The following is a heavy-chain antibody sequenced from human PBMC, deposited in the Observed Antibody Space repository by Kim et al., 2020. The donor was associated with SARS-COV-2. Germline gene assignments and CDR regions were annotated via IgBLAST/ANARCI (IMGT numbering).Heavy chain of an antibody. CDR1: GGSINSTNW. CDR2: IYHSGST. J-gene: IGHJ4*02. D-gene: IGHD3-10*01. CDR3: ARTAGSAWFAYYFDS. Sequence: SETLSLTCAVSGGSINSTNWWNWVRQPPGRGLEWIGQIYHSGSTQSNSSLRSRVSMSVDKSKNQFSLRLSSVTAADTAMYYCARTAGSAWFAYYFDSWGQGTLVTVSS. V-gene: IGHV4-4*02.